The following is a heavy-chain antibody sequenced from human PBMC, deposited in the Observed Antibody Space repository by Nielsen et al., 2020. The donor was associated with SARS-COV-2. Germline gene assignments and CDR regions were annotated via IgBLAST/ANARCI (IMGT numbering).Heavy chain of an antibody. J-gene: IGHJ6*02. CDR3: ARDGDSGSWGSMDV. CDR2: IYYSGST. Sequence: WIRQPPGKGLEWIGYIYYSGSTNYNPSLKSRVTISVDTSKNQFSLKLSSVTAADTAVYYCARDGDSGSWGSMDVWGQGTTVTVSS. V-gene: IGHV4-59*01. D-gene: IGHD6-13*01.